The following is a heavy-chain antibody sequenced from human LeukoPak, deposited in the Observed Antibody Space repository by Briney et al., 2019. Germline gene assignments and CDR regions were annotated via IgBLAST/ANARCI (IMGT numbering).Heavy chain of an antibody. Sequence: ASVKASCKASGYTFTSYGVSWVRQAPGQGLEWMGWISAYNGNTNYAQKLQGRVTMTTDTSTSSAYMELRSLRSDDTAVYYCASARLTGDAFDIWGQGTMVTVSS. CDR1: GYTFTSYG. D-gene: IGHD7-27*01. J-gene: IGHJ3*02. CDR2: ISAYNGNT. CDR3: ASARLTGDAFDI. V-gene: IGHV1-18*01.